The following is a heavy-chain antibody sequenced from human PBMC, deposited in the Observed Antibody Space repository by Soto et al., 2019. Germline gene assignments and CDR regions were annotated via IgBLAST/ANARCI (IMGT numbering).Heavy chain of an antibody. CDR3: ARGTTVTDNWFDP. V-gene: IGHV4-30-2*01. D-gene: IGHD4-17*01. Sequence: LSLTCAVSGGSISSGGYSWSWIRQPPGKGLEWIGYIYHSGSTYYNPSLKSRVTISVDRSKNXFSLKLSSVTAADTAVYSCARGTTVTDNWFDPWGQGTMVTVSS. CDR1: GGSISSGGYS. J-gene: IGHJ5*02. CDR2: IYHSGST.